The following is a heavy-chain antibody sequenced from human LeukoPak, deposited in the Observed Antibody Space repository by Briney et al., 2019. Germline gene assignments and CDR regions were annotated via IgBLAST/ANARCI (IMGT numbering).Heavy chain of an antibody. CDR2: ILPILGTS. D-gene: IGHD1-26*01. Sequence: HRASVTVSCKASGGTFSSYALSWVRQAPGQGLEWMGGILPILGTSNYAQKFQGRVTISTDAATSTAYMELSSLRSEDTALYYCARGKVGARTYYFDYWGQGTLVTVSS. V-gene: IGHV1-69*05. CDR1: GGTFSSYA. J-gene: IGHJ4*02. CDR3: ARGKVGARTYYFDY.